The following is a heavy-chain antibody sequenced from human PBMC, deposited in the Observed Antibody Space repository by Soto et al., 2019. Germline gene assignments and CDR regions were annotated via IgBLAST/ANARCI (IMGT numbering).Heavy chain of an antibody. J-gene: IGHJ4*02. V-gene: IGHV1-3*01. D-gene: IGHD6-13*01. Sequence: QVQLVQSGAEVKKPGASVKVSCKASGYTFTSYAMHWVRQAPGQRLEWMGWINAGNGNTKYSQKVQGRVTITRDTPASTAYMELSSLRSEDTAVYYCARVGSGGSSWYDRKLYYFDYWGQGTLVTVSS. CDR2: INAGNGNT. CDR1: GYTFTSYA. CDR3: ARVGSGGSSWYDRKLYYFDY.